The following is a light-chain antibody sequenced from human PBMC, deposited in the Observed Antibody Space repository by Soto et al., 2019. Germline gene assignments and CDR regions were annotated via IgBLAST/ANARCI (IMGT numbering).Light chain of an antibody. V-gene: IGKV1-9*01. J-gene: IGKJ4*01. CDR2: AAS. CDR1: QDISSY. Sequence: GDRVTIPCRASQDISSYLGWYQQKPGKAPKLLIYAASTLQSGVPSRFSGSGSGTDFTLTINSLQPEDVATYFCQQLNNYPSTLGGGTKVDIK. CDR3: QQLNNYPST.